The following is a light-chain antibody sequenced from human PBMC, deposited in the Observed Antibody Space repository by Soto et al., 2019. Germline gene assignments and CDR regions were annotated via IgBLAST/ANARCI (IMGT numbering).Light chain of an antibody. CDR2: DVS. CDR3: SSYTSSSIPYV. CDR1: SSDVGGYNY. J-gene: IGLJ1*01. V-gene: IGLV2-14*01. Sequence: QSVLTPPASVSGSPGQSITISCTRTSSDVGGYNYVSWYQQHPGKAPKLMIYDVSNRPSGVSNRFSGSKSGNTASLTISGLQAEDEADYYCSSYTSSSIPYVFETGTKVTVL.